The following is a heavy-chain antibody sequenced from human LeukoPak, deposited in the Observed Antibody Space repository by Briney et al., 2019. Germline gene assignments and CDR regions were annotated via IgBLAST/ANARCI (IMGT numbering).Heavy chain of an antibody. CDR3: ATPRYSGSYYELDY. V-gene: IGHV1-69*13. CDR1: VGTFSSYA. J-gene: IGHJ4*02. D-gene: IGHD1-26*01. Sequence: SVKVSCKASVGTFSSYAISCVRQGPGQGLEWMGRIIPIFGTANYAQKFQGRVTITADESTSTAYMELSSLRSEDTAVYYCATPRYSGSYYELDYWGQGTLVTVSS. CDR2: IIPIFGTA.